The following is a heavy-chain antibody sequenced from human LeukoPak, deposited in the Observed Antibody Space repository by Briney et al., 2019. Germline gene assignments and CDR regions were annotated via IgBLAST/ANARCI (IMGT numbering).Heavy chain of an antibody. Sequence: PSETLSLTCTVSGGSISSSSYYWGWIRQPPGKGLEWIGSIYYSGSTYYNPSLKSRVTISVDTSKNQFSLKLSSVTAADTAVYYCARALYTRVGYCSSTSCSYMDVWGKGTTVTVSS. D-gene: IGHD2-2*01. CDR1: GGSISSSSYY. V-gene: IGHV4-39*01. J-gene: IGHJ6*03. CDR2: IYYSGST. CDR3: ARALYTRVGYCSSTSCSYMDV.